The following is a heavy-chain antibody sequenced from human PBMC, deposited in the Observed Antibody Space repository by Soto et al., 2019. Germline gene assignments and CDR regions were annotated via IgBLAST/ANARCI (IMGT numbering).Heavy chain of an antibody. CDR3: ARTWFKDVLLWFGEQTLWFDP. V-gene: IGHV4-39*01. CDR1: GGSISSSSYY. Sequence: PSETLSLTCTVSGGSISSSSYYWGWIRQPPGKGLEWIGSIYYSGSTYYNPSLKSRVTISVDTSKNQFSLKLSSVTAADTAVYYCARTWFKDVLLWFGEQTLWFDPWGQGTLVTVS. D-gene: IGHD3-10*01. CDR2: IYYSGST. J-gene: IGHJ5*02.